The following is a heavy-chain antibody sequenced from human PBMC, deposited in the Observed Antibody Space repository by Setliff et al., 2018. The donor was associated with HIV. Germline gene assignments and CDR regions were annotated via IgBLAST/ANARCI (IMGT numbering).Heavy chain of an antibody. J-gene: IGHJ4*02. CDR1: GFTFSSYS. CDR2: MGGSGGST. CDR3: AKGRAGYSFDY. V-gene: IGHV3-23*01. D-gene: IGHD6-13*01. Sequence: GGSLRLSCAASGFTFSSYSMNWVRQAPGKGLEWVSGMGGSGGSTYYADSVKGRFTISRDNSKNTLYLQMNSLRAEDTAVYYCAKGRAGYSFDYWGQGTLVTVSS.